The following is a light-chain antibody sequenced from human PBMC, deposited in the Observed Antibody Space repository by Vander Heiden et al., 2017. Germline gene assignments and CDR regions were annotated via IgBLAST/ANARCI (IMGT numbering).Light chain of an antibody. V-gene: IGLV1-47*01. J-gene: IGLJ3*02. Sequence: SVLTLPPSPSGTPGQRVTISCSGSSSNIGSALVDWYQQLPGAAPKLLISNNDQRPSGVPDRFSGSKSGTSASLAISGLRSEGEADYYCAAWDNSLRGRVFGGGTKLTVL. CDR1: SSNIGSAL. CDR2: NND. CDR3: AAWDNSLRGRV.